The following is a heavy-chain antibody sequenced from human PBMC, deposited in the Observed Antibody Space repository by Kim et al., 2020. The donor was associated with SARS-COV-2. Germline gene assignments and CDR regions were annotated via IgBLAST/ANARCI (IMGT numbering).Heavy chain of an antibody. CDR2: INAGNGNT. Sequence: ASVKVSCKASGYTFTSYAMHWVRQAPGQRLEWMGWINAGNGNTKYSQKFQGRVTITRDTSASTAYMELSSLRSEDTAVYYCARDRHSSGWFSPGGSSPDYWGQGTLVTVSS. J-gene: IGHJ4*02. CDR3: ARDRHSSGWFSPGGSSPDY. D-gene: IGHD6-19*01. CDR1: GYTFTSYA. V-gene: IGHV1-3*01.